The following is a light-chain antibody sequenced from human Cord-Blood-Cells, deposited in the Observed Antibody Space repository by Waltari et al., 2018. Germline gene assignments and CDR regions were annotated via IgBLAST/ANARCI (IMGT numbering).Light chain of an antibody. CDR3: QQRSNWPPYT. J-gene: IGKJ2*01. V-gene: IGKV3-11*01. Sequence: EIVFTQSPATLSLSPGARATLSCRARQSVSSYLAWYQQKPGQAPRLLIYDASNRATGIPARFSGSGSGTDVTRTISSLEPEDFAVYYCQQRSNWPPYTFGQGTKLEIK. CDR2: DAS. CDR1: QSVSSY.